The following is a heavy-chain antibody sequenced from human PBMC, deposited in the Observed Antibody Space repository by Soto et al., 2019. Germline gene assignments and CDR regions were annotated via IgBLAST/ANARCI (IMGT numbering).Heavy chain of an antibody. Sequence: GGSLRLSCAASGFTFSSYWMSWVRQAPGKGLEWVANIKQDGSKKYYVDSVKGRFTISRDNAKNSLYLQMNSLRAEDTAVYYCARDNIVVVPAATLDRGLDYWGQGTLVTVSS. D-gene: IGHD2-2*01. CDR3: ARDNIVVVPAATLDRGLDY. V-gene: IGHV3-7*01. J-gene: IGHJ4*02. CDR2: IKQDGSKK. CDR1: GFTFSSYW.